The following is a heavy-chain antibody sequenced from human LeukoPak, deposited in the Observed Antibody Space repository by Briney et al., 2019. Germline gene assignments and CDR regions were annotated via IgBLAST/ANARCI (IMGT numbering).Heavy chain of an antibody. V-gene: IGHV3-48*03. J-gene: IGHJ4*02. CDR1: GFTFSDYE. Sequence: AGGSLRPSCSASGFTFSDYEMNWDRQAPGKGLDWVSFISSSGSTTDYADSVKGRFTISRDNGKNSLYLQMNSLRAEDTAIYYCARGTFSMYSSGWYVGDWGQGTLVTASS. CDR3: ARGTFSMYSSGWYVGD. D-gene: IGHD6-19*01. CDR2: ISSSGSTT.